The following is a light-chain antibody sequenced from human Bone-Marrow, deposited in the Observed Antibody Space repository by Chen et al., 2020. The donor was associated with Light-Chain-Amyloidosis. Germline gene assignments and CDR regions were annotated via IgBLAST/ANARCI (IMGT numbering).Light chain of an antibody. CDR3: QVWDRSSDRPV. Sequence: SYVLTPPSSASVATGQTATIACGGNNMGSTSVHWYQQTPGQAPLLVVYDDSDRPSGIPERLSGSNSGNTATLTISRVEAGDEADYYCQVWDRSSDRPVFGGGTKLTVL. V-gene: IGLV3-21*02. CDR1: NMGSTS. CDR2: DDS. J-gene: IGLJ3*02.